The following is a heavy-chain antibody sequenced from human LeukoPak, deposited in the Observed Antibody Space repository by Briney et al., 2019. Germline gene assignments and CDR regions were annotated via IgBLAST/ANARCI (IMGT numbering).Heavy chain of an antibody. CDR2: IKQDGSEK. CDR3: AREDIRSSWYGPNGMDV. D-gene: IGHD6-13*01. J-gene: IGHJ6*02. Sequence: GESLRLSCAASGFTFSGYWMSWVRQAPGKGLEWVANIKQDGSEKYYVDSVKGRFTISRDNAKNSLYLQMNSLRAEDTAVYYCAREDIRSSWYGPNGMDVWGQGTTVTVSS. V-gene: IGHV3-7*01. CDR1: GFTFSGYW.